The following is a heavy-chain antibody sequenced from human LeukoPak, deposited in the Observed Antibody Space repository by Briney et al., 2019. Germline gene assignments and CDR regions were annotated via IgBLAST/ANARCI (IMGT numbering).Heavy chain of an antibody. CDR2: ISWDGSSR. J-gene: IGHJ2*01. CDR1: GFTFDDYT. V-gene: IGHV3-43*01. CDR3: ARDNEAWYFDL. Sequence: GGSLRLSCAASGFTFDDYTMHWVRQAPGKGLEWVSLISWDGSSRYYADSVKGRFTISRDNSKNSLYLQMNSLRTEGTALYYCARDNEAWYFDLWGRGTPVTVSS.